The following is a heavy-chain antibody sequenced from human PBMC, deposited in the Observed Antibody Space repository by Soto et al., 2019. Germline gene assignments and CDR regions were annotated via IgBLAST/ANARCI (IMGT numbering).Heavy chain of an antibody. V-gene: IGHV1-3*04. CDR3: ARGSSWSYFDY. J-gene: IGHJ4*02. CDR1: GYTFTCYA. CDR2: INTAKDNT. Sequence: QVQLVQSGAEVKKPGASVKVSCKASGYTFTCYAIHWVRQAPGQRLEWMGWINTAKDNTKYSQKFQGRVTITRDTSASIVYMELSSLRSEDTAVYYCARGSSWSYFDYWGQGTLVTVSS. D-gene: IGHD6-13*01.